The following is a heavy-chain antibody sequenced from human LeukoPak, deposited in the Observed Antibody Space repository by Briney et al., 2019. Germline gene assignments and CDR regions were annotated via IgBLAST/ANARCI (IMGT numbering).Heavy chain of an antibody. V-gene: IGHV4-38-2*02. J-gene: IGHJ4*02. CDR2: IYQSGRT. D-gene: IGHD3-3*01. Sequence: SETLSLTCTVSGYSISSRYFWGWIRQPPGKGLEWIGSIYQSGRTYYNPSLKSRVTISVDTSKDQFSVKLTSVTAADTAVYFCARQSAYNPYYAFDSWGQGTLVTVSS. CDR1: GYSISSRYF. CDR3: ARQSAYNPYYAFDS.